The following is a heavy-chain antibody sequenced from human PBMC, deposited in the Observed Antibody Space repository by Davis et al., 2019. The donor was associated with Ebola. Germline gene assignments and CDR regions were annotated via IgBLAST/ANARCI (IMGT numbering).Heavy chain of an antibody. D-gene: IGHD6-19*01. J-gene: IGHJ4*02. CDR2: IKQDGSEK. CDR1: GFTLSGYD. CDR3: AASGWQGYLDY. Sequence: GGSLRLSCAASGFTLSGYDMNWVRQAPGKGLEWVANIKQDGSEKYYVDSVKGRFTISRDNAENSVSLQITSLRAEDTAVYYCAASGWQGYLDYWGQGTLVTVSP. V-gene: IGHV3-7*01.